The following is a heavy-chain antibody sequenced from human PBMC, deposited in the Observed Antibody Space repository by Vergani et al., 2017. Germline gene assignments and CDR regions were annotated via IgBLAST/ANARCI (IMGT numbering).Heavy chain of an antibody. D-gene: IGHD6-13*01. V-gene: IGHV4-61*02. J-gene: IGHJ4*02. CDR2: IYTSGST. Sequence: QVQLQESGPGLVKPSQTLSLTCTVSGGSISSGSYYWSWIRQPAGKGLEWIGRIYTSGSTNYNPSLKSRVTISVDTSKNQFSLKLSSVTAADTAVYYCARVNHFTAAGTRGNYYCDYWGQGTLVTVSS. CDR3: ARVNHFTAAGTRGNYYCDY. CDR1: GGSISSGSYY.